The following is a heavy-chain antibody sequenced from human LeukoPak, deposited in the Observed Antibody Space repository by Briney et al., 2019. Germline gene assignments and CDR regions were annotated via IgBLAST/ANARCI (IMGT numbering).Heavy chain of an antibody. V-gene: IGHV3-33*01. Sequence: GRSLRLSCAASGFTFSSYGMHWVRQAPGKGLEWVAVIWYDGSNKYYADSVKGRFTISRDNSKNTLYLQMNRLRDEDTAVYYCARDILEGSGYSDYWGQGTLVTVSS. D-gene: IGHD3-22*01. J-gene: IGHJ4*02. CDR1: GFTFSSYG. CDR2: IWYDGSNK. CDR3: ARDILEGSGYSDY.